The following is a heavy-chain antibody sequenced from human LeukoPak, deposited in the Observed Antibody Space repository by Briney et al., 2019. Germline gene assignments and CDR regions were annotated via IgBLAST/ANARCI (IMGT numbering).Heavy chain of an antibody. CDR3: AKTSDQLLYSKFDF. V-gene: IGHV3-30*02. CDR2: IQYDGSYK. D-gene: IGHD2-2*02. J-gene: IGHJ4*02. CDR1: GFTFSFYG. Sequence: AGGSLRLSCATSGFTFSFYGMHWVRQAPGKGLEWVAFIQYDGSYKFYADSVQGRFSIFRDNSKNTLFPQMNSQRAEDTAVYYCAKTSDQLLYSKFDFWGQGTLVTVSS.